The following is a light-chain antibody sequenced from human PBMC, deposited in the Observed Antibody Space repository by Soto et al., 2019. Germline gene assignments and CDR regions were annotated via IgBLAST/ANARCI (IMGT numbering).Light chain of an antibody. V-gene: IGKV1-5*03. J-gene: IGKJ1*01. CDR1: QTISSW. CDR3: HQYNSYWT. CDR2: KAS. Sequence: DIQMTQSPSTLSGSVGDRVTITCRASQTISSWLAWYQQKPGKAPKLLIYKASTLKSGVPSRFSGSGSGTEFTLSISSLQPDDFATYYCHQYNSYWTFGQGTKVDTK.